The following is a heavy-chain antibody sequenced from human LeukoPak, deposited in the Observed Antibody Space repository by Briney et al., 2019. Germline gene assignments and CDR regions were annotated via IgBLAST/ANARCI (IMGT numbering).Heavy chain of an antibody. CDR2: IYCSGST. CDR1: GGSISSYY. J-gene: IGHJ4*02. CDR3: ARVNKESSGWYPFPY. Sequence: SETLSLTCTVSGGSISSYYWSWIRQPPGKGLEWIGYIYCSGSTNYNPSLKSRVTISVDTSKNQFSLKLSSVTAADTAVYYCARVNKESSGWYPFPYWGQGTLVTVSS. D-gene: IGHD6-19*01. V-gene: IGHV4-59*08.